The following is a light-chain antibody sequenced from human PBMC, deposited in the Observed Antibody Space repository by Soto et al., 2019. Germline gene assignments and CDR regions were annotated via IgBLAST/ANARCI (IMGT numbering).Light chain of an antibody. J-gene: IGKJ1*01. CDR3: QQYGSSSWT. Sequence: EIVLTQSPGTLSLSPGERATLSCRASQSVSSSYLAWYQQKPGQAPRLLIYGASSRATGIPDRFSGRGSGTDFTLTISRLKTEDFAVYYCQQYGSSSWTFGQGTKVEIK. CDR1: QSVSSSY. CDR2: GAS. V-gene: IGKV3-20*01.